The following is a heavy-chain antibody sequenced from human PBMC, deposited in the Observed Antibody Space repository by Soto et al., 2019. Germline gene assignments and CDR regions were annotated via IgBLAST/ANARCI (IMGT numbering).Heavy chain of an antibody. V-gene: IGHV4-39*01. CDR1: GGSIRGPSYY. D-gene: IGHD3-22*01. CDR3: ARDYFGSSDYTTNWFDP. J-gene: IGHJ5*02. Sequence: SETLSLTCTVIGGSIRGPSYYWSWIRQHPGKGLEWIGSINHTGNAYYNPSLKSRVTIFVDTSKNQFSLKLTSVTAADTALYYCARDYFGSSDYTTNWFDPWGQGTLVTVSS. CDR2: INHTGNA.